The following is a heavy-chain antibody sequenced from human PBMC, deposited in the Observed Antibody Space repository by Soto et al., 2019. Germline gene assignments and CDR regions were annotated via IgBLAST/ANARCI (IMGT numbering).Heavy chain of an antibody. Sequence: SVKVSCKASGGTFSSYAISWVRQAPGQGLEWMGGIIPIFGTANYAQKFQGRVTITADESTSTAYMELSSLRSEDTAVYYCARMERARYLFRYWGQGTLVTVSS. V-gene: IGHV1-69*13. CDR2: IIPIFGTA. D-gene: IGHD3-16*02. CDR3: ARMERARYLFRY. J-gene: IGHJ4*02. CDR1: GGTFSSYA.